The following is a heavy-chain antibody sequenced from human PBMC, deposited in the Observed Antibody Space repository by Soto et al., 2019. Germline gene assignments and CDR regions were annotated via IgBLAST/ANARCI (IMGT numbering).Heavy chain of an antibody. CDR3: ARERFTMTGGAIKTAWFDP. CDR1: GGSIRSYF. V-gene: IGHV4-59*01. D-gene: IGHD3-16*02. Sequence: PSETLSLTCSVSGGSIRSYFWNWIRQAPGKGLEWIGYISNSGTSYYNPSLRSRVTISADTSKNQFSLKMTSVTAADTAVYFCARERFTMTGGAIKTAWFDPWGPGTLVTVSS. CDR2: ISNSGTS. J-gene: IGHJ5*02.